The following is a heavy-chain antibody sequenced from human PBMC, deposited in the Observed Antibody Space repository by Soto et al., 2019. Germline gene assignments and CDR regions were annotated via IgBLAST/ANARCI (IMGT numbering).Heavy chain of an antibody. Sequence: LSVTCTVSDGSISSGCSYCRWISQHPGKGLEWIGYIYYSGSTYYNPSLKSRVTISVDTSKNQFSLKLSSVTAADTAVYYCARDCSSTSCAIVAFDIWGQGTMVTVSS. CDR2: IYYSGST. CDR3: ARDCSSTSCAIVAFDI. D-gene: IGHD2-2*01. CDR1: DGSISSGCSY. J-gene: IGHJ3*02. V-gene: IGHV4-31*03.